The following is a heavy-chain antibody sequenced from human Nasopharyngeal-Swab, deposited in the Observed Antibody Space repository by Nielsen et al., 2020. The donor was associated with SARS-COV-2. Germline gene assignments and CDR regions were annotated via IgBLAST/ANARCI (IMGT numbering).Heavy chain of an antibody. V-gene: IGHV3-49*04. Sequence: GESLKISCTASGFTFGDYAMSWVRQAPGTGLEWVGFIRSKAYGGTTEYAASVKGRFTISRDDSKSIAYLQMNSLKTEDTAVYYCTREVYYGLGSPFPVYYYYGMDVWGQGTTVTVSS. CDR3: TREVYYGLGSPFPVYYYYGMDV. CDR1: GFTFGDYA. CDR2: IRSKAYGGTT. D-gene: IGHD3-10*01. J-gene: IGHJ6*02.